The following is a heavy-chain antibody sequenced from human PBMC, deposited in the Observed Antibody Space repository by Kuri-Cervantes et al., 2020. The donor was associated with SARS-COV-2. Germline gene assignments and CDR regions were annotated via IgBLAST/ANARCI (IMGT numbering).Heavy chain of an antibody. J-gene: IGHJ6*03. CDR3: ARGVFITNPPSYYYYMDV. D-gene: IGHD3-3*01. Sequence: ASVKVSCKASGYTFTGYYMHWVRQAPGQGLEWMGWINPNSGGTNYAQKFQGRVTMTRDTSISTAYMELSRLRSDDTARYYCARGVFITNPPSYYYYMDVWGKGTTVTVSS. CDR2: INPNSGGT. V-gene: IGHV1-2*02. CDR1: GYTFTGYY.